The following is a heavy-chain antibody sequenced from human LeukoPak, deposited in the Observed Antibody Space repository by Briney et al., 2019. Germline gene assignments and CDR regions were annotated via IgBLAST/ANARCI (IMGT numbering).Heavy chain of an antibody. J-gene: IGHJ3*02. D-gene: IGHD3-3*01. Sequence: GGSLRLSCIASGFSLSNYPAMHWVRQAPGKGLEWVAAVSPDGNSKYYADSVKGRFTISRDNAKNSLYLQMNNLRAEDTAVYYCASKGGSFTISGVLYKDAFAIWGQGTMVTVSA. V-gene: IGHV3-30-3*01. CDR3: ASKGGSFTISGVLYKDAFAI. CDR1: GFSLSNYPA. CDR2: VSPDGNSK.